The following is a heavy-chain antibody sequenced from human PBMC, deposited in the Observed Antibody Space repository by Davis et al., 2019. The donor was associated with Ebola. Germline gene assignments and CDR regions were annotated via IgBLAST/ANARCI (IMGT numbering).Heavy chain of an antibody. CDR2: VIPVFGTT. V-gene: IGHV1-69*13. CDR3: AKDRYYDNSPLYFESET. Sequence: SVKVSCKASGGTFSSYTITWVRQAPGQGLEWMGWVIPVFGTTNYAQKFQGRVTLTADESRITAYLELSSLRSEDTAVYYCAKDRYYDNSPLYFESETWGQGTLVTVSS. J-gene: IGHJ4*02. D-gene: IGHD3-22*01. CDR1: GGTFSSYT.